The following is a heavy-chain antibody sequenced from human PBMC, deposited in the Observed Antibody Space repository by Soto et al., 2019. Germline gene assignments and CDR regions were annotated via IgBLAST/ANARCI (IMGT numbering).Heavy chain of an antibody. Sequence: EVQLVESGGGLVQPGGSLRISCSASRFTFSSYWMSWVRQAPGKGLEWVANINQDGSEKYYVDSVKGRFTISRDNAKNSLYLQMKSLRAADTAVYYCASGGGQLATTLYYYYDMDIWGQGTTVTVSS. CDR3: ASGGGQLATTLYYYYDMDI. D-gene: IGHD6-6*01. J-gene: IGHJ6*02. CDR2: INQDGSEK. V-gene: IGHV3-7*03. CDR1: RFTFSSYW.